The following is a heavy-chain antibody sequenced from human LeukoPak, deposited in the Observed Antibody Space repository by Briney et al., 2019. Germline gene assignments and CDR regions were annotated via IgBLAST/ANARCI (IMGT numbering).Heavy chain of an antibody. D-gene: IGHD2-2*01. J-gene: IGHJ6*03. Sequence: PGGSLRLSCAASGFTFSNAWMSWVRQAPGKGLEWVSGISDSGGNTYYADSVKGRFTISRDNSKNTLYVQMISLRAEDTAVYYCARAFDTSWDYYYMDVWGKGTTVTVSS. CDR2: ISDSGGNT. CDR1: GFTFSNAW. V-gene: IGHV3-23*01. CDR3: ARAFDTSWDYYYMDV.